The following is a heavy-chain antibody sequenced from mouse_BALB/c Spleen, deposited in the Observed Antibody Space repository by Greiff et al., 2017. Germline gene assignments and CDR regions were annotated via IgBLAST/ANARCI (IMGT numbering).Heavy chain of an antibody. CDR1: GFTFSSYG. Sequence: EVQLVESGGGLVQPGGSLKLSCAASGFTFSSYGMSWVRQTPDKRLELVATINSNGGSTYYPDSVKGRFTISRDNAKNTLYLQMSSLKSEDTAMYYCARLEGQLPLAYWGQGTLVTVSA. V-gene: IGHV5-6-3*01. D-gene: IGHD4-1*02. CDR2: INSNGGST. CDR3: ARLEGQLPLAY. J-gene: IGHJ3*01.